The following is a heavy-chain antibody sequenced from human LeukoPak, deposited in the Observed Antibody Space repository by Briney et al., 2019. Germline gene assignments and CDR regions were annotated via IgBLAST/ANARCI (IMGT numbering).Heavy chain of an antibody. CDR2: IYHSGST. CDR1: GGSISSYY. Sequence: SEILSLTCTVSGGSISSYYWSWIRQPPGKGLEWIGEIYHSGSTNYNPSLKSRVTISVDKSKNQFSLKLSSVTAADTAVYYCARDQHCSSTSCYDYWGQGTLVTVSS. J-gene: IGHJ4*02. D-gene: IGHD2-2*01. V-gene: IGHV4-59*12. CDR3: ARDQHCSSTSCYDY.